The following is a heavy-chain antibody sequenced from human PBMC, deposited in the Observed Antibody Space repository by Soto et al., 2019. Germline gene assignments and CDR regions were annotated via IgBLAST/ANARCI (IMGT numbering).Heavy chain of an antibody. D-gene: IGHD2-21*01. Sequence: QVHLQESGPGLVKPSQTLSLTCSVSGASINSGXXXXXXIXQNPGKGLEWLGFIYYSGNTYYNPSLKTRIXXXXDTXXSQXSLNLTSVTASDTAVYFCARAAIRGYYFDSWGQGTLVTVSS. CDR2: IYYSGNT. CDR1: GASINSGXXX. J-gene: IGHJ4*02. CDR3: ARAAIRGYYFDS. V-gene: IGHV4-31*03.